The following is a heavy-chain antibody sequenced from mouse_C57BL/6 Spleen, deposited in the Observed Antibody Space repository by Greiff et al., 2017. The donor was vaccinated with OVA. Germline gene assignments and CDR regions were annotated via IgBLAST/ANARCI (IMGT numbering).Heavy chain of an antibody. CDR2: IYPGDGDT. J-gene: IGHJ1*03. CDR3: ASLTRTYWYFDV. CDR1: GYAFSSSW. Sequence: VQLQQSGPELVKPGASVKISCKASGYAFSSSWMNWVKQRPGKGLEWIGRIYPGDGDTNYNGKFKGKATLTADKSYSTAYMQLSRLTSEDSAVYFCASLTRTYWYFDVWGTGTTVTVSS. V-gene: IGHV1-82*01. D-gene: IGHD1-1*01.